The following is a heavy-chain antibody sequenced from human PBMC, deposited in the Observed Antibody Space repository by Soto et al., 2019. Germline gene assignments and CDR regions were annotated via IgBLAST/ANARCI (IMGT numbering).Heavy chain of an antibody. CDR3: ASPPNYYDSRGYYGY. CDR2: ISSSSSYI. V-gene: IGHV3-21*01. D-gene: IGHD3-22*01. J-gene: IGHJ4*02. CDR1: GFTFSSYS. Sequence: EVQLVESGGGLVKPGGSLRLSCAASGFTFSSYSMNWVRQAPGKGLEWVSSISSSSSYIYYADSVKGRFTISRDNAKNSLYLQMNSLRAEDTAVYYCASPPNYYDSRGYYGYWGQGTLVTVSS.